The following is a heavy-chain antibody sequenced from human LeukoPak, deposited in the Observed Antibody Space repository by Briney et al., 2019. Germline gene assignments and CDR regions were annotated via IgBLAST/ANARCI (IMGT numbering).Heavy chain of an antibody. CDR1: GGSISSYY. Sequence: SETLSLTCTVSGGSISSYYWSWIRQPPGKGLEWIGYIYYSGSTNYNPSLKSRVTISVDTSKNQFSLKLSSVTAADTAVYYCAANYYDSSGYYYPSDYWGQGTLVTVSS. CDR2: IYYSGST. V-gene: IGHV4-59*01. D-gene: IGHD3-22*01. CDR3: AANYYDSSGYYYPSDY. J-gene: IGHJ4*02.